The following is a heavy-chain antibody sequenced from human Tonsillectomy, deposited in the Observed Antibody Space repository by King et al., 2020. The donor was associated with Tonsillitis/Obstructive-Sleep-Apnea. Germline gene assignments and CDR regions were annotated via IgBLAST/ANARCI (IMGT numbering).Heavy chain of an antibody. CDR3: ARDSMSHYFDSSGYYTFDY. CDR1: GYTFTNYG. V-gene: IGHV1-18*01. Sequence: VQLVESGAEVKKPGASVKVSCKASGYTFTNYGISWVRQAPGQGLEWMGWISAHNGNTNYAQKLQGRVTMTTDTSTNTAYLDLRSLISDDTAVYYCARDSMSHYFDSSGYYTFDYWGQGTLVTVSS. J-gene: IGHJ4*02. CDR2: ISAHNGNT. D-gene: IGHD3-22*01.